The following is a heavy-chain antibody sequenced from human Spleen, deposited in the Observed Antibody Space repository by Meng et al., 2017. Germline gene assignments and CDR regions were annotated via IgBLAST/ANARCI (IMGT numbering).Heavy chain of an antibody. D-gene: IGHD6-19*01. V-gene: IGHV4-34*01. J-gene: IGHJ4*01. CDR3: VSSGWYRGPNYFDY. CDR2: INHSGST. CDR1: GWSFSGYY. Sequence: QVQLQQWGAGLLKPSETLSLTCAVYGWSFSGYYWSWIRQPPGKGLEWIGEINHSGSTNYNPSLKSRVTISVDTSKNQFSLMVSSVTAADTAVYYCVSSGWYRGPNYFDYWGQGTLVTVSS.